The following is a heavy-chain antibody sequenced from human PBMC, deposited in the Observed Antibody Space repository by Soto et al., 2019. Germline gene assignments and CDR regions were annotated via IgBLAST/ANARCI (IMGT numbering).Heavy chain of an antibody. D-gene: IGHD2-2*01. Sequence: GGSLRLSCAASGFTFSSYSMNWVRQAPGKGLEWVSSISSSSSYIYYADSVKGRFTISRDNAKNSLYLQMNSLRAEDTAVYYCARVYCSSTSCYPSWFDPWGQGTLVTVSS. CDR1: GFTFSSYS. J-gene: IGHJ5*02. CDR3: ARVYCSSTSCYPSWFDP. V-gene: IGHV3-21*01. CDR2: ISSSSSYI.